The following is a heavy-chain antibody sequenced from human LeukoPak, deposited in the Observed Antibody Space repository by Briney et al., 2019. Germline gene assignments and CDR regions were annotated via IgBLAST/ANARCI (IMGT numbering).Heavy chain of an antibody. J-gene: IGHJ4*02. CDR1: GFTFSSYG. D-gene: IGHD3-22*01. CDR3: AKGAGGSGYYPDYFDY. Sequence: PGGSLRLSCAASGFTFSSYGMHWVRQAPGKGLEWVAVISYDGSNKYYADSVKGRFTISRDNSKNTLYLQMNSLRAEDTAVYYCAKGAGGSGYYPDYFDYWGQGTLVTVSS. V-gene: IGHV3-30*18. CDR2: ISYDGSNK.